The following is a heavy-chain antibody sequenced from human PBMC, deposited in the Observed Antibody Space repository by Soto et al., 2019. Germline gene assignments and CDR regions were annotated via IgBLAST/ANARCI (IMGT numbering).Heavy chain of an antibody. D-gene: IGHD2-21*01. Sequence: ASVKVSCKASGYTFTSYAMHWVRQAPGQGLEWMGWISAYNGNTNYAQKLQGRVTMTTDTSTSTAYMELRSLRSDDTAVYYCARLSGGDKRFDYWGQGTLVTVSS. J-gene: IGHJ4*02. CDR1: GYTFTSYA. V-gene: IGHV1-18*01. CDR2: ISAYNGNT. CDR3: ARLSGGDKRFDY.